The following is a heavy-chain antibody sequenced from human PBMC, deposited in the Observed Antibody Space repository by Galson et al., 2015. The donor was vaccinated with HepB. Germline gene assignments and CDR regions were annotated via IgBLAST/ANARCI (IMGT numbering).Heavy chain of an antibody. Sequence: ETLSLTCAVSGGSINFYKWWSWVRQPPGKGLEWIGEIYYSGSTSYSPSLKSRVTISMDKSKNQFFLDLSFVTAADTAVYYCAGGHCGDGRCYPPEEWGQGTLVTVSS. CDR1: GGSINFYKW. V-gene: IGHV4-4*02. J-gene: IGHJ4*02. CDR3: AGGHCGDGRCYPPEE. D-gene: IGHD2-15*01. CDR2: IYYSGST.